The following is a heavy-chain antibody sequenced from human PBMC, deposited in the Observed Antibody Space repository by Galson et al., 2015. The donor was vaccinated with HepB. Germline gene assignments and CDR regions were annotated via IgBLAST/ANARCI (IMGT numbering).Heavy chain of an antibody. CDR3: SRGSAYFAD. J-gene: IGHJ4*02. V-gene: IGHV1-69*13. CDR1: GGTFNTYA. CDR2: IIPLFGTA. Sequence: SVKVSCKASGGTFNTYAMNWVRQAPGQGLEWVGGIIPLFGTADYSQRFQGRVTITADGSTTTAYMELSSLTSDDTAVYYCSRGSAYFADWGQGTQVTVSS.